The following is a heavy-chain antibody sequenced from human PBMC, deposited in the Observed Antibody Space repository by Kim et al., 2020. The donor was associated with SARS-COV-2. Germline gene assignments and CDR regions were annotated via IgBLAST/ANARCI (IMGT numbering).Heavy chain of an antibody. CDR1: GYSFTSYW. CDR3: ARHRLNYGSGSYWPQPLDAFDI. J-gene: IGHJ3*02. D-gene: IGHD3-10*01. V-gene: IGHV5-10-1*01. CDR2: IDPSDSYT. Sequence: GESLKISCKGSGYSFTSYWISWVRQMPGKGLEWMGRIDPSDSYTNYSPSFQGHVTISADKSISTAYLQWSSLKASDTAMYYCARHRLNYGSGSYWPQPLDAFDIWGQGTMVTVSS.